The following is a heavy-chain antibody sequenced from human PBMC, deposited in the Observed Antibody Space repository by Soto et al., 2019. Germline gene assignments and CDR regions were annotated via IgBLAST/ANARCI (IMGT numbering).Heavy chain of an antibody. V-gene: IGHV3-9*01. J-gene: IGHJ4*02. D-gene: IGHD3-10*01. CDR3: ARGPNGWFGYDY. Sequence: GGSLRLSCAASGFTFDDYAMHWVRQAPGKGLEWVSGISWNSGSIGYADTVKGRFTISRDNAKNTLYLQMDSLTAEDTAVYYCARGPNGWFGYDYWGQGTLVTVSS. CDR1: GFTFDDYA. CDR2: ISWNSGSI.